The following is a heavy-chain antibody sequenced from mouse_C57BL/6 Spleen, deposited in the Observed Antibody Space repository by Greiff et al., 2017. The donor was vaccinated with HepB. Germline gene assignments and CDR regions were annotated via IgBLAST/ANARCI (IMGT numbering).Heavy chain of an antibody. Sequence: VQLQQPGAELVMPGASVKLSCKASGYTFTSYWMHWVKQRPGQGLEWIGEIDPSDSYTNYNQKFKGKSTMTVDKSSSTAYMQLSSLTSEDSAVYYCAMSYDYDGGFAYWGQGTLVTVSA. V-gene: IGHV1-69*01. CDR2: IDPSDSYT. J-gene: IGHJ3*01. CDR1: GYTFTSYW. D-gene: IGHD2-4*01. CDR3: AMSYDYDGGFAY.